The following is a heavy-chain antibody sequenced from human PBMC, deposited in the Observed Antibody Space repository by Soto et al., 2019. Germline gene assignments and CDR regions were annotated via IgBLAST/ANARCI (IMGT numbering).Heavy chain of an antibody. J-gene: IGHJ6*02. V-gene: IGHV4-59*01. CDR2: IYYSGST. Sequence: SETLSLTCTVSGGSISSYYWSWIRQPPGKGLEWIGYIYYSGSTNYNPSLKSRVTISVDTSKNQFSLKLSSVTAADTAVYYCARVYSSSWYPHSYYYYYGMEVWGQGTKVTVSS. D-gene: IGHD6-13*01. CDR1: GGSISSYY. CDR3: ARVYSSSWYPHSYYYYYGMEV.